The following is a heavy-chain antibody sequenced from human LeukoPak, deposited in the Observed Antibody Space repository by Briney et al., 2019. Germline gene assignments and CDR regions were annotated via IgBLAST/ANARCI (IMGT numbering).Heavy chain of an antibody. Sequence: SETLSLTCNVSGASMRSETHYWSWLRQHPGKGPEWIAYIYYTAGAYYNPSLESRVTISVDTSKNQFSLKLSSVTAADTAVYYCARSLGSVRDYFDYWGQGTLVTVSS. D-gene: IGHD7-27*01. CDR2: IYYTAGA. CDR3: ARSLGSVRDYFDY. CDR1: GASMRSETHY. J-gene: IGHJ4*02. V-gene: IGHV4-31*03.